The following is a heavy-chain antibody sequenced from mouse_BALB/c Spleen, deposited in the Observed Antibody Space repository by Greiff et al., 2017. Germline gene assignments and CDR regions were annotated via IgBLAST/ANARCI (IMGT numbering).Heavy chain of an antibody. D-gene: IGHD2-1*01. CDR2: ISSGGSYT. V-gene: IGHV5-6-4*01. CDR3: TRKRDYGNYPFAY. J-gene: IGHJ3*01. Sequence: EVKLVESGGGLVKPGGSLKLSCAASGFTFSSYTMSWVRQTPEKRLEWVATISSGGSYTYYPDSVKGRFTISRDNAKNTLYLQMSSLKSEDTAMYYCTRKRDYGNYPFAYWGQGTLVTVSA. CDR1: GFTFSSYT.